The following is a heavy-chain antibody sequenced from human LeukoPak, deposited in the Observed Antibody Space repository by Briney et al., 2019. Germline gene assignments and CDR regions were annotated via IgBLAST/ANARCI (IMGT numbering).Heavy chain of an antibody. CDR3: ARLEYSSSRSWFDP. V-gene: IGHV4-4*07. CDR1: GGSISSYY. CDR2: IYTSGST. Sequence: PSETLSLTCTVSGGSISSYYWSWIRQPAGKGLEWIGRIYTSGSTNYNPPLKRRVTMSVDTSKNQFSLTLSSVTAADTAVYYCARLEYSSSRSWFDPWGQGTLVTVSS. D-gene: IGHD6-6*01. J-gene: IGHJ5*02.